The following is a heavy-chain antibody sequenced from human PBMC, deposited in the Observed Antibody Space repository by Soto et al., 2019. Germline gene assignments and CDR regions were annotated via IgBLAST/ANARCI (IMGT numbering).Heavy chain of an antibody. Sequence: GGSLRLSCAASGFTFSSYAMSWVRQAPGKGLEWVSAISGSGGSTYYADSVKGRFTISRDNSKNTLYLQMNSLRAEDTAVYYCAKDPPESGVPAANGFDYWGQGTLVTVSS. CDR1: GFTFSSYA. CDR3: AKDPPESGVPAANGFDY. CDR2: ISGSGGST. J-gene: IGHJ4*02. D-gene: IGHD2-2*01. V-gene: IGHV3-23*01.